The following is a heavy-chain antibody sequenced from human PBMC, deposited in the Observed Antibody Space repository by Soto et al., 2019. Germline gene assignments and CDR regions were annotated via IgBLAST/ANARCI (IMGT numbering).Heavy chain of an antibody. Sequence: VGSPRLSCAAPGFTFSCHGIPRVRPAPGKGLEWVAVISYDGSNKYYADSVKGRFTISRDNSKNTLYLQMNSLRAEDTAVYYCAMRPRIAARYMDVWGKGTTVTVSS. J-gene: IGHJ6*03. CDR3: AMRPRIAARYMDV. V-gene: IGHV3-30*03. CDR1: GFTFSCHG. CDR2: ISYDGSNK. D-gene: IGHD6-13*01.